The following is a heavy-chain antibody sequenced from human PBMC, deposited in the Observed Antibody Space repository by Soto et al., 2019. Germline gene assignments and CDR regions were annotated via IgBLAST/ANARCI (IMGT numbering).Heavy chain of an antibody. CDR3: ARDPTTTLNPRYNWFDP. CDR2: IIPIFGTA. Sequence: QVQLVQSGAEVKKPGSSVKVSCKASGGTFSSYAISWVRQAPGQGLEWMGGIIPIFGTANYAQKFQGRVTITADESTSTAYMELSSLRSEDTAVYYCARDPTTTLNPRYNWFDPWGQGTLVTVSS. J-gene: IGHJ5*02. V-gene: IGHV1-69*01. CDR1: GGTFSSYA. D-gene: IGHD4-17*01.